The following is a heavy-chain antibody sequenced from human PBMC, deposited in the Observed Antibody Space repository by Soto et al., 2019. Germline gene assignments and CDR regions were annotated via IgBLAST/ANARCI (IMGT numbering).Heavy chain of an antibody. CDR1: GFTFSSYW. Sequence: EVQLVESGGGLVQPGGSLRLSCAASGFTFSSYWMHWVRQAPGKGLVWVSRINSDGSSTSYADSVKGRFTISRDNAKNRLYRQMTSRRAKDTAVYYCERESGWPYYSNSMAVWGKGTTVPV. CDR2: INSDGSST. J-gene: IGHJ6*03. CDR3: ERESGWPYYSNSMAV. V-gene: IGHV3-74*01. D-gene: IGHD6-19*01.